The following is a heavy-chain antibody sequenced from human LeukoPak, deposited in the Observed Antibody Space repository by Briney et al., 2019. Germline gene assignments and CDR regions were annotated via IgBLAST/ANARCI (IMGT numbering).Heavy chain of an antibody. CDR2: LHYSGTT. CDR1: GGSISDNDYS. V-gene: IGHV4-39*01. Sequence: PSETLSLTCNVSGGSISDNDYSWDWIRQPPGKGLEWMGCLHYSGTTYSNPSLKSRISISVDTTKSQFSLKLRSVTAADTAVYYCARRYYFVSGSYYPFDFWGQGTLVTVSS. D-gene: IGHD3-10*01. CDR3: ARRYYFVSGSYYPFDF. J-gene: IGHJ4*02.